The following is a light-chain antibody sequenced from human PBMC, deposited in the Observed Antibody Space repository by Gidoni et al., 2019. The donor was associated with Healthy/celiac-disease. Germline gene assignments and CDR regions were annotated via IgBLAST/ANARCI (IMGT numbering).Light chain of an antibody. V-gene: IGLV2-14*01. CDR1: SSDVGGYNY. CDR3: SSYTSSSTLGHVV. CDR2: EVS. Sequence: QSALTQPASVSGSPGQSITISCTGTSSDVGGYNYVPWYQQHPGKAPKLMIYEVSNRPSGVSNRFSGSKSGNTASLTISGLQAEDEADYYCSSYTSSSTLGHVVFGGGTKLTVL. J-gene: IGLJ2*01.